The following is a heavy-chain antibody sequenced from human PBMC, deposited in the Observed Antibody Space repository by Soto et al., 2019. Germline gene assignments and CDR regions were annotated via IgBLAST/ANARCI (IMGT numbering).Heavy chain of an antibody. J-gene: IGHJ4*02. Sequence: EASVKVSCKASGYTFTSYAMHWVRQAPGQRLEWMGWINAGNGNTKYSQKFQGRVTITRDTSASTAYMELSSLRPEDTAVYYCARSLSGYYKFDYWGQGTLVTVSS. V-gene: IGHV1-3*01. CDR3: ARSLSGYYKFDY. CDR2: INAGNGNT. D-gene: IGHD3-3*01. CDR1: GYTFTSYA.